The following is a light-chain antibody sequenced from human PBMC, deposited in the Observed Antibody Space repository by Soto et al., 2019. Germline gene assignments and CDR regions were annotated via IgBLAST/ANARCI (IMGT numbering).Light chain of an antibody. CDR1: QSVSSY. V-gene: IGKV3-15*01. J-gene: IGKJ2*01. CDR2: WAS. Sequence: EFVLTQSPATLSLSPGERATLSCRASQSVSSYLAWYQQKPGQAPTLLIYWASTRESGVPDRFSGSGSGTDFTLTISSLQAEDVAVYYCQQYYSSPYTFGQGTKLGIK. CDR3: QQYYSSPYT.